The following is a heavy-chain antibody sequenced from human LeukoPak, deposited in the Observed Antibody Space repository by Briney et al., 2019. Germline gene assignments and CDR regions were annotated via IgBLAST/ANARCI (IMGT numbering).Heavy chain of an antibody. D-gene: IGHD5-24*01. J-gene: IGHJ4*02. CDR1: GFTFSSYG. CDR3: AKGDPRDGYKFFDY. Sequence: GGSLRLSCAASGFTFSSYGMHWVRQAPGKGLEWVAVISYDGSNKYYADSVKGRFTISRDNSKNTLYLQMNSLRAEDTAVYYCAKGDPRDGYKFFDYWGQGTLVTVSS. CDR2: ISYDGSNK. V-gene: IGHV3-30*18.